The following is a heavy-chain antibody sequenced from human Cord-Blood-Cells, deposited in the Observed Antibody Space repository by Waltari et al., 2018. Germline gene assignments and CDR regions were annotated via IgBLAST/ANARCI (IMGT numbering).Heavy chain of an antibody. J-gene: IGHJ4*02. D-gene: IGHD2-2*01. Sequence: QVQLVQSGAEVKKPGSSVKVSCKASGGTFSSYAISWVRQAPGQGLGWMGGSIPIFGTANYAQKFQGRVTITADESTSTAYMELSSLRSEDTAVYYCASAYCSSTSCVTDPYYFDYWGQGTLVTVSS. V-gene: IGHV1-69*01. CDR3: ASAYCSSTSCVTDPYYFDY. CDR2: SIPIFGTA. CDR1: GGTFSSYA.